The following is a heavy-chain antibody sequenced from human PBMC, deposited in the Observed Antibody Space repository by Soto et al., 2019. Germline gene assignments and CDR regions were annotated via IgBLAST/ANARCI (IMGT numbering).Heavy chain of an antibody. J-gene: IGHJ3*02. Sequence: SLRLSCAASGFTFSSYGMHWVRQAPGKGLEWVAVISYDGSNKYYADSVKGRFTISRDNSKNTLYLQMNSLRAEDTAVYYCAKDDSSGYYYDGLGAFDIWGQGTMVTVS. CDR3: AKDDSSGYYYDGLGAFDI. CDR1: GFTFSSYG. D-gene: IGHD3-22*01. CDR2: ISYDGSNK. V-gene: IGHV3-30*18.